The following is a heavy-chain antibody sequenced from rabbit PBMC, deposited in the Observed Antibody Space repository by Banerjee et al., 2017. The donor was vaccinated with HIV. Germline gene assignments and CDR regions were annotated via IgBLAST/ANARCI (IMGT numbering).Heavy chain of an antibody. CDR2: ITTGGST. D-gene: IGHD4-2*01. V-gene: IGHV1S29*01. Sequence: QEQLEESGGGLVMPGGTLTLTCTASGFSLSSYAMNWVRQAPGKGLEWIGIITTGGSTYYASWAKGRFTISSDKAQNTVDLRMNSLTAADTATYFCARLSLGPNYFNLWGPGTLVTVS. CDR1: GFSLSSYA. CDR3: ARLSLGPNYFNL. J-gene: IGHJ4*01.